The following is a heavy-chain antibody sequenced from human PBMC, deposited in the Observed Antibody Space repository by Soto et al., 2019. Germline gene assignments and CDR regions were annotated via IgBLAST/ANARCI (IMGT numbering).Heavy chain of an antibody. J-gene: IGHJ3*02. Sequence: QVQLVQSGAEVKKPGSSVKVSCKASGGTFSSYAISWVRQAPGQGLEWMGGIIPIFGTANYAQKFQGRVTITADESTSTAYVELSSLRFEDTAVYYCARRGELLSRHAFDIWGQGTMVTVSS. CDR2: IIPIFGTA. D-gene: IGHD1-26*01. CDR3: ARRGELLSRHAFDI. CDR1: GGTFSSYA. V-gene: IGHV1-69*01.